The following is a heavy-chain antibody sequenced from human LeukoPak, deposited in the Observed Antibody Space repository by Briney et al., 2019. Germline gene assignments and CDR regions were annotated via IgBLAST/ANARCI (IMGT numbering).Heavy chain of an antibody. CDR3: ARADGSGSYWYDAFDI. Sequence: PGGSLRLSCAASRFTFSSYGMHWVRQAPGKGLEWVAVIWYDGNNKYYADSVKGRFTISRDNSKNTLYLQMNSLRAEDTAVYYCARADGSGSYWYDAFDIWGQGTMVTVSS. CDR2: IWYDGNNK. J-gene: IGHJ3*02. CDR1: RFTFSSYG. V-gene: IGHV3-33*01. D-gene: IGHD3-10*01.